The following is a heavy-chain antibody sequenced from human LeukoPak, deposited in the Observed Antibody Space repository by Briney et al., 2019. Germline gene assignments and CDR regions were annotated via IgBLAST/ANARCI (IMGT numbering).Heavy chain of an antibody. D-gene: IGHD3-10*02. CDR1: GFTFSSYG. J-gene: IGHJ6*02. CDR3: ARDGLFGIYYGMDV. CDR2: ISYDGSNK. V-gene: IGHV3-30*03. Sequence: PGGSLRLSCAASGFTFSSYGMHWVRQAPGKGLEWVAVISYDGSNKYYADSVKGRFTISRDNSKNTLYLQMNSLRAEDTAVYYCARDGLFGIYYGMDVWGQGTTVTVSS.